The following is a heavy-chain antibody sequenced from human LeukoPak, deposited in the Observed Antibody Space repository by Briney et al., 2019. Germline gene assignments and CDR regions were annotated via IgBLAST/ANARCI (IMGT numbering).Heavy chain of an antibody. D-gene: IGHD3-10*01. CDR1: GGTFSSYA. Sequence: ASVKVSCKASGGTFSSYAISWVRQAPGQGLEWMGGIIPIFGTANYAQKFQGRVTITTDESTSTAYMELSSLRSEDTAVYYCAREAPVLRFGELAVRTNWFDPWGQGTLVTVSS. CDR2: IIPIFGTA. V-gene: IGHV1-69*05. J-gene: IGHJ5*02. CDR3: AREAPVLRFGELAVRTNWFDP.